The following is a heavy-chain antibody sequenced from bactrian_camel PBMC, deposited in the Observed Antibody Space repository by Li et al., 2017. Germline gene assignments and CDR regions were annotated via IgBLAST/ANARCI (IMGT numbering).Heavy chain of an antibody. CDR2: LNYADVA. CDR3: AADYRRAFGGSCDGFGY. CDR1: ERSPGTYC. D-gene: IGHD1*01. Sequence: HVQLVESGGVSVQAGGSLRLSCTASERSPGTYCMAWFRQAPGKEREGVARLNYADVAYYYDDSMKGRFAVSRDNAENMLYLQMNNLRPEDTSIYYCAADYRRAFGGSCDGFGYWGQGTQVTVS. V-gene: IGHV3S55*01. J-gene: IGHJ6*01.